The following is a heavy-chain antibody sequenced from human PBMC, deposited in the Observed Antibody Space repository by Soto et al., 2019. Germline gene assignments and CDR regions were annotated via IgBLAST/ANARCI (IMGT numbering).Heavy chain of an antibody. D-gene: IGHD6-19*01. CDR3: AKDLVGGLPGIAVAGRIPEIYFDY. CDR2: ISGSGGST. V-gene: IGHV3-23*01. CDR1: GFTFSSYA. J-gene: IGHJ4*02. Sequence: GGSLRLSCAASGFTFSSYAMSWVRQAPGKGLEWVSAISGSGGSTYYADSVKGRFTISRDNSKNTLYLQMNSLRAEDTAVYYCAKDLVGGLPGIAVAGRIPEIYFDYWGQGTLVTVSS.